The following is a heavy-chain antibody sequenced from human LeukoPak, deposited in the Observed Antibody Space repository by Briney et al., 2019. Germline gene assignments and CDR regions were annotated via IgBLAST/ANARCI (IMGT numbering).Heavy chain of an antibody. CDR3: AKSFGDGIFDY. CDR2: ISGSGGST. V-gene: IGHV3-23*01. Sequence: VGSLRLSSAASGFTFSSYAMSWVRHAPGEGLGAVSAISGSGGSTYYAVPVQGGFTICRDNPKNTLYLQMNSLRAEGTAVYYCAKSFGDGIFDYWGQGTLVTVSS. D-gene: IGHD3-3*01. J-gene: IGHJ4*02. CDR1: GFTFSSYA.